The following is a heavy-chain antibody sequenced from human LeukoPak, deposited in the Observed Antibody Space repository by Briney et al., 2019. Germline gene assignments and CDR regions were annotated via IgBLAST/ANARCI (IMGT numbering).Heavy chain of an antibody. CDR2: INHSGST. D-gene: IGHD2-21*02. Sequence: SETLSLTCAVYGGSFSGYYWSWIRHPPGKGLEWIGEINHSGSTNYNPSLKSRVTISVDTSKNQFSLKLSSVTAADTAVYYCARVRVVVVTARWDYYYYYGMDVWGQGTTVTVSS. CDR1: GGSFSGYY. CDR3: ARVRVVVVTARWDYYYYYGMDV. V-gene: IGHV4-34*01. J-gene: IGHJ6*02.